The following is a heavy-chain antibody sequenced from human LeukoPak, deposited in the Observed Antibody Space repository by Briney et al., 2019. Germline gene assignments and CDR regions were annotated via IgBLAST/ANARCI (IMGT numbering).Heavy chain of an antibody. Sequence: GESLKISCKGSGYSFTSYWIGWVRQMPGKGLEWMGIIYPGDSDTRYSPSIQGQVTISADKSISTAYLQWSSLKASDTAMYYCARGTTVTAYYYYGMDVWGQGTTVTVSS. CDR3: ARGTTVTAYYYYGMDV. V-gene: IGHV5-51*01. CDR1: GYSFTSYW. D-gene: IGHD4-11*01. CDR2: IYPGDSDT. J-gene: IGHJ6*02.